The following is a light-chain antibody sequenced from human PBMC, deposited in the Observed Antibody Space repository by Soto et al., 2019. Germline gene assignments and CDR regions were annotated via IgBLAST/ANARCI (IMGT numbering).Light chain of an antibody. CDR1: NIGSKS. Sequence: SYELTQPPSVSVAPGKTARISCGGNNIGSKSVHWCQQRPGQAPVLVIYYDNDRPSGIPERFSGSKSGNTATLTISRVEAGDEADYFCQVWDSSSDHGGSMIFGGGTKLTVL. CDR3: QVWDSSSDHGGSMI. J-gene: IGLJ2*01. CDR2: YDN. V-gene: IGLV3-21*04.